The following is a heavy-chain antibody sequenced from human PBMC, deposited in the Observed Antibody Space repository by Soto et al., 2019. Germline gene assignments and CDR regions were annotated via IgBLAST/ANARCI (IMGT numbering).Heavy chain of an antibody. CDR3: AKGVGALIPYYFDY. CDR2: ISYDGSNK. CDR1: GFTFSSYG. V-gene: IGHV3-30*18. D-gene: IGHD1-26*01. Sequence: QVQLVESGGGVVQPGRSLRLSCAASGFTFSSYGMHWVRQAPGKGLEWVAVISYDGSNKYYADSVKGRFTISRDNSKNTLYLQMNSLRAEDTAVYYCAKGVGALIPYYFDYWGQGTLVTVSS. J-gene: IGHJ4*02.